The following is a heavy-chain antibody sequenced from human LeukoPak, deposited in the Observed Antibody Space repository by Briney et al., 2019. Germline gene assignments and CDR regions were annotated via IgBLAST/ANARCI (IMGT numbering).Heavy chain of an antibody. D-gene: IGHD3-22*01. CDR1: GYTFTGYY. J-gene: IGHJ4*02. CDR3: AREGADSSGPHFDY. V-gene: IGHV1-2*02. CDR2: INPNSGGT. Sequence: ASVTVSCKASGYTFTGYYMHWVRQAPGQGLEWMGWINPNSGGTNYAQKFQGRVTMTRDTSISTAYMELSRLRSDDTAVYYCAREGADSSGPHFDYWGQGTLVTVSS.